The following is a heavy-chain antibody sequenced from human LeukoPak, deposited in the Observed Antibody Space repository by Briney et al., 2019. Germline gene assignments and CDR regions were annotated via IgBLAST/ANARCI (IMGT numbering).Heavy chain of an antibody. Sequence: SATLSLTCTVSGGSISTSYYWGWIRQPPGKGLEWIGSIFHSGSTYYSTSLKSRVTILVDTSKNQFSLKLSSVTAADTAVYYCARSDHYSTDYWGQGTLVTVSS. CDR1: GGSISTSYY. CDR3: ARSDHYSTDY. D-gene: IGHD4-11*01. V-gene: IGHV4-38-2*02. J-gene: IGHJ4*02. CDR2: IFHSGST.